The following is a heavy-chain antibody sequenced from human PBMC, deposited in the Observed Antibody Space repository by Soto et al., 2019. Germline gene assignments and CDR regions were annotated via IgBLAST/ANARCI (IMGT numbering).Heavy chain of an antibody. CDR3: ARDRWDRPGWYFKD. CDR1: GFTVSTNY. D-gene: IGHD1-26*01. Sequence: EVQLVESGGGLIQPGGSLRLSCTAAGFTVSTNYMSWIRQAPGQGLEWVSVIYKSGDTYYADSVKGRFTISRDNSKSTLYLQMNSLRAEDTAVYYCARDRWDRPGWYFKDLGQGTLVTVSS. V-gene: IGHV3-53*01. J-gene: IGHJ1*01. CDR2: IYKSGDT.